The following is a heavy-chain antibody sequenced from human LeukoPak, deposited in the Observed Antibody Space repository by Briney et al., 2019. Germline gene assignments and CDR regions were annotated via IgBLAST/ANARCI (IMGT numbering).Heavy chain of an antibody. CDR2: ISYSGST. CDR1: GGSINSFY. J-gene: IGHJ4*02. Sequence: KPSETLSLTCTVSGGSINSFYWSWIRQPPGKGLEWIGYISYSGSTNYNPSLKSRVTISLDTSKTQFFLKLSSVTAADTALYYCARGNANWGQGTLVTVSS. V-gene: IGHV4-59*01. CDR3: ARGNAN.